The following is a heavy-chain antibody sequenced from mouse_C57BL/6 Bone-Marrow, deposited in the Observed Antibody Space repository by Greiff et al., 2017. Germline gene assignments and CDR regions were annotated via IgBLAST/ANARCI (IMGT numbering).Heavy chain of an antibody. J-gene: IGHJ4*01. Sequence: EVQGVESGAELVRPGASVKLSCTASGFNIKDDYMHWVKQRPEQGLEWIGWIDPENGDTEYASKFQGKATITADTSSNTAYLQLSSLTAEDTAVYYCTTATLGAMDYWGQGTSVTVSS. D-gene: IGHD4-1*01. CDR3: TTATLGAMDY. V-gene: IGHV14-4*01. CDR2: IDPENGDT. CDR1: GFNIKDDY.